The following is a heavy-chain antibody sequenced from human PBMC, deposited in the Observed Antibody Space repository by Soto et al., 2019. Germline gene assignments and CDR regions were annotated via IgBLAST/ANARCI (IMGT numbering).Heavy chain of an antibody. V-gene: IGHV1-69*14. CDR3: AIRTSVFAVVGMGGLDV. CDR2: IIPIFPTA. J-gene: IGHJ6*01. CDR1: GGTFSSYS. D-gene: IGHD3-3*01. Sequence: QVQLVQSGAELKTPGSSVRVSCQASGGTFSSYSVNWVRQAPGQGLEWMGGIIPIFPTADHAQRFQGRVTITAHKSTNAANLELSSLRPAEPAVYYSAIRTSVFAVVGMGGLDVWGQGTTVTVSS.